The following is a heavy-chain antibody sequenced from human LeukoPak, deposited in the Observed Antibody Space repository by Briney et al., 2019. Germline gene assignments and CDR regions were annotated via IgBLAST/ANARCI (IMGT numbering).Heavy chain of an antibody. Sequence: SETLSLTCTVSDGSISDSYWSWIRQSPGKGLEWIGYIFYTGFTHYNPSLESRVTISVDTSKKQFSLRLNSVTAADTAVYYCARDAYGGNSWGWFDPWGQGTLVTVSS. CDR1: DGSISDSY. V-gene: IGHV4-59*12. J-gene: IGHJ5*02. D-gene: IGHD4-23*01. CDR2: IFYTGFT. CDR3: ARDAYGGNSWGWFDP.